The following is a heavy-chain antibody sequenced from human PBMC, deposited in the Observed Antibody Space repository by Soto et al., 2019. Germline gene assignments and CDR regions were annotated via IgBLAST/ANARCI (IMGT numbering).Heavy chain of an antibody. CDR1: GNTFTSYD. V-gene: IGHV1-8*01. CDR3: ARGRASGSYYLLDY. Sequence: GASVKFSCKASGNTFTSYDINWVLQATGHGLEWMGWINPNSGNIGYAQKFQGRVTMTRDTAIRTAYMEVSRLRSDDTAVYYCARGRASGSYYLLDYWGQGTLVTVSS. CDR2: INPNSGNI. J-gene: IGHJ4*02. D-gene: IGHD3-10*01.